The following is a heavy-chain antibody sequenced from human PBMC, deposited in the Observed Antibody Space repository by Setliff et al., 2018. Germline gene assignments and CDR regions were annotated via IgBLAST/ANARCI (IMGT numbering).Heavy chain of an antibody. Sequence: GESLRLSCGASGFTFRKYWMYWVRQVPGKGLVWVSRINGDGTITNYEDSVKGRFTISRDNAKNTLYLQMNSLRGEDTAVYFCASIDWGENFYNMDVWGKGTTGTVSS. J-gene: IGHJ6*03. CDR2: INGDGTIT. CDR1: GFTFRKYW. D-gene: IGHD7-27*01. V-gene: IGHV3-74*01. CDR3: ASIDWGENFYNMDV.